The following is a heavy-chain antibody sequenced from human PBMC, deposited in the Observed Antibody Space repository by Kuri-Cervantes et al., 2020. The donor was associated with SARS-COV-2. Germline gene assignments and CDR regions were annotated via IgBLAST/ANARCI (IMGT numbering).Heavy chain of an antibody. CDR1: GFTFSSYT. D-gene: IGHD1-26*01. J-gene: IGHJ4*02. V-gene: IGHV3-21*01. Sequence: GESLKISCTASGFTFSSYTMHWVRQAPGKGLGWVSSIFGSSRYIYYADSLKGRFTISRDNAKNSLYLQMNSLTAEDTAVYYCARGGRYYFDYWGQGSLVTVSS. CDR2: IFGSSRYI. CDR3: ARGGRYYFDY.